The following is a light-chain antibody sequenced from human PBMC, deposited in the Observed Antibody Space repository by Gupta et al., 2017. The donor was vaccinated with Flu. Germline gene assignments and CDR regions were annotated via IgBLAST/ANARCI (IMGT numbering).Light chain of an antibody. V-gene: IGLV1-44*01. J-gene: IGLJ1*01. Sequence: QSVLPQPPSASGTPGQRVTISCSGSRTNIGSNIVNWYQQFPGTAPKLLIYSNNQRPSGVPDRFSGSKSGASASLAISGLQSEDEAEYYCATWDDGLGGSFVFGTGTKVTVL. CDR1: RTNIGSNI. CDR3: ATWDDGLGGSFV. CDR2: SNN.